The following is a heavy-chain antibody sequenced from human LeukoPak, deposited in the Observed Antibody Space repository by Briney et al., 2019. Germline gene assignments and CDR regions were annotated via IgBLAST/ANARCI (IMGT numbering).Heavy chain of an antibody. V-gene: IGHV4-59*01. D-gene: IGHD2-15*01. CDR2: IYYSGST. Sequence: SETLSLTCTVSGGSISSYYWSWIRQPPGKGLEWIGYIYYSGSTNYNPSLKSRVTISVDTSKNQFSLKLSSVTAADTAVYYCARDGGGSNFDYWGQGILVTVSS. J-gene: IGHJ4*02. CDR1: GGSISSYY. CDR3: ARDGGGSNFDY.